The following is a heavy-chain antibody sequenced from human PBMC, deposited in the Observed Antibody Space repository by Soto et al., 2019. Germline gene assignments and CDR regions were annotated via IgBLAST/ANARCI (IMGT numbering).Heavy chain of an antibody. CDR1: GGTFSSYA. D-gene: IGHD3-9*01. CDR3: AKGSPYYDILTGYYMFDY. Sequence: SVKVSCKASGGTFSSYAISWVRQAPGQGLEWMGGIIPIIGIINYAQKFQGRVTISADKFTGTAYMELTRLRSDDTAVYYCAKGSPYYDILTGYYMFDYWGQGTLVTVSS. V-gene: IGHV1-69*10. CDR2: IIPIIGII. J-gene: IGHJ4*02.